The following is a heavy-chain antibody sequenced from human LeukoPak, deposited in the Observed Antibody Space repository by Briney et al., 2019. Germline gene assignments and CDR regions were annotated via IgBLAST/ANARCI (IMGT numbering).Heavy chain of an antibody. Sequence: GASVKVSCKASGGTFSSYAISWVRQAPGQGLEWMGGIIPIFGTANYAQKFQGRVTITADKSTSTAYMELSSLRSEDTAVYYCARTYAPYYYYYYYMDVWGKGTTVTVSS. V-gene: IGHV1-69*06. D-gene: IGHD2-8*01. CDR3: ARTYAPYYYYYYYMDV. CDR1: GGTFSSYA. CDR2: IIPIFGTA. J-gene: IGHJ6*03.